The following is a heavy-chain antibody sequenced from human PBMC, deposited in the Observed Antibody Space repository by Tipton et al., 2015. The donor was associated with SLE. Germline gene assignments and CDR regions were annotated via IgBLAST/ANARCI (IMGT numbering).Heavy chain of an antibody. CDR1: GFTFSSYW. Sequence: SLRLSCAASGFTFSSYWMSWVRKAPGKGLEWVANIKQDGSEKYYVDSVKGRFTISRDNAKNSLYLQMNSLRAEDTAVYYCARVIVVVVAAGAFDIWGQGTMVTVSS. V-gene: IGHV3-7*01. D-gene: IGHD2-15*01. CDR2: IKQDGSEK. J-gene: IGHJ3*02. CDR3: ARVIVVVVAAGAFDI.